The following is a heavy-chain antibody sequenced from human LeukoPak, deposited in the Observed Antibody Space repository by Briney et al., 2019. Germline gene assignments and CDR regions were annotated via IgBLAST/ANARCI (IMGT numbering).Heavy chain of an antibody. V-gene: IGHV1-24*01. D-gene: IGHD3-22*01. CDR3: ATDYYDSSGYYYFDS. Sequence: ASVKVSCKVSGYTLTELSMHWVRQAPGKGLEWMGGFDPEDGEAIYAQKFQGRVTMTEDTSTDTAYMELSSLRSEDTAVYYCATDYYDSSGYYYFDSWGQGTLVTVSS. CDR2: FDPEDGEA. CDR1: GYTLTELS. J-gene: IGHJ4*02.